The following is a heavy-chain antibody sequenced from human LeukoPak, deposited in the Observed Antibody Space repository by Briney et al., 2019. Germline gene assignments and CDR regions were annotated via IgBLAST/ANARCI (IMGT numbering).Heavy chain of an antibody. V-gene: IGHV4-59*08. Sequence: SETLSLTCTVSGGCISSYYWSWIRQPPGKGLEWIGYIYYSGSTNYNPSLKSRVTISVDTSKNQFSLKLSSVTAADTVVYYCARRHGAYYYYGMDVWGQGTTVTVSS. CDR2: IYYSGST. D-gene: IGHD3-10*01. CDR3: ARRHGAYYYYGMDV. CDR1: GGCISSYY. J-gene: IGHJ6*02.